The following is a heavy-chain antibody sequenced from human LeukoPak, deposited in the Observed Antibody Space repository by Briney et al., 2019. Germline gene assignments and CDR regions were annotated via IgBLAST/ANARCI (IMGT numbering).Heavy chain of an antibody. CDR1: GNSISNYY. CDR3: ARLTTTVGTDDAFDI. J-gene: IGHJ3*02. CDR2: IYYTGST. V-gene: IGHV4-59*08. D-gene: IGHD4-23*01. Sequence: SETLCLTCTVSGNSISNYYWTWIRQPPGKGLEWIGYIYYTGSTNYNPSLKSRVTISVDTSKNEFSLKLSSVTAADTAVYHCARLTTTVGTDDAFDIWGQGTMVTVSS.